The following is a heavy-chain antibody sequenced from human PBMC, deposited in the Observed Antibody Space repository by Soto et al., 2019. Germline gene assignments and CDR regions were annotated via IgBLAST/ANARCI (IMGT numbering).Heavy chain of an antibody. Sequence: QAQLVESGGGVVQPGRSLRLSCAASGFAFSSYGMHWVRQAPGTGLEWVAVISYDGSLQHYADSVKGRFTISRGNAKNMVFLQMSSLRAEDTAVYYCVSDRGYGHASVPYSWGQGTLVSVSS. CDR2: ISYDGSLQ. CDR3: VSDRGYGHASVPYS. J-gene: IGHJ4*02. D-gene: IGHD5-18*01. CDR1: GFAFSSYG. V-gene: IGHV3-30*03.